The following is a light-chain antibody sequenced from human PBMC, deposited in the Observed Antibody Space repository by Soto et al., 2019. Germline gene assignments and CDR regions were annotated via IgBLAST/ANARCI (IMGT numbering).Light chain of an antibody. CDR2: KVS. CDR3: SSYTSSNSVV. J-gene: IGLJ2*01. CDR1: STDVGSYNS. V-gene: IGLV2-18*02. Sequence: QSALTQPPSVSGSPGQSVTISCTGTSTDVGSYNSVSWYQQPPGTAPKLMIYKVSYRPSGVPDRFSGSKSGNTASLTISGLQAEDEADYYCSSYTSSNSVVFGGGTQLTVL.